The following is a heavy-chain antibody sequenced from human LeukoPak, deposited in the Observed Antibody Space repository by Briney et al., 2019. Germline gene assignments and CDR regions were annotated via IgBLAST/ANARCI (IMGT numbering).Heavy chain of an antibody. CDR3: ARTRYYYNSRSYGAPYYFDY. CDR2: IYYSGST. Sequence: PSETLSLTCAVSGGSISSNSYYWGWIRQPPGRGLEWIGSIYYSGSTYYNPSLKSRVTISVDTSKNQFSLKLSSVTAADTAVYYCARTRYYYNSRSYGAPYYFDYWGQGTLVTVSS. J-gene: IGHJ4*02. CDR1: GGSISSNSYY. V-gene: IGHV4-39*01. D-gene: IGHD3-10*01.